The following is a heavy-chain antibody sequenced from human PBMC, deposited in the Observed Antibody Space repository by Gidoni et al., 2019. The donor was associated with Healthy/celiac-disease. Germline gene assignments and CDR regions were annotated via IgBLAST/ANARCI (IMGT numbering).Heavy chain of an antibody. CDR1: GFTFSDYY. CDR2: ISSSSSYT. J-gene: IGHJ5*02. V-gene: IGHV3-11*05. CDR3: ARGQAVAHGDWFDP. D-gene: IGHD6-19*01. Sequence: QVQLVESGGGLVKPGGSLRLSCAASGFTFSDYYMSWIRQAPGKGLEWVSYISSSSSYTNYADSVKGRFTISRDNAKNSLYLQMNSLRAEDTAVYYCARGQAVAHGDWFDPWGQGTLVTVSS.